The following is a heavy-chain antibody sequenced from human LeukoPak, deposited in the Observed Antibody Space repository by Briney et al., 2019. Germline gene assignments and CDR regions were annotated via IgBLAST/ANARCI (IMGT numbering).Heavy chain of an antibody. V-gene: IGHV4-59*08. J-gene: IGHJ4*02. CDR1: GGSTSSYY. CDR2: IYYSGST. Sequence: PSETLSLTCTVSGGSTSSYYWSWIRQPPGKGLEWIGYIYYSGSTNYNPSLKSRVTISVDTSKNRFSLKLSSVTAADTAVYYCARHFVARPNFDYWGQGTLVTVSS. D-gene: IGHD2-21*01. CDR3: ARHFVARPNFDY.